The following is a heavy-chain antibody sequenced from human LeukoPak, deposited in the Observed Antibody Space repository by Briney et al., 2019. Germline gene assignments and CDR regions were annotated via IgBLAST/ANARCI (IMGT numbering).Heavy chain of an antibody. V-gene: IGHV4-59*11. D-gene: IGHD3-10*01. CDR3: ATMIRGVINPYGMDV. Sequence: SETLSLTCTVSGGSISSHYWSWIRQPPEKGLEWIGCSDHSGSTNYNPSLKRRVSISVDTSKKQFYLKLRSVTAADTAVYYCATMIRGVINPYGMDVWGPGTTVTVSS. J-gene: IGHJ6*02. CDR1: GGSISSHY. CDR2: SDHSGST.